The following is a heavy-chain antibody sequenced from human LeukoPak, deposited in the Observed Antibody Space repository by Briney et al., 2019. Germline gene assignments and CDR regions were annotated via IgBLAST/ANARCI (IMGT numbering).Heavy chain of an antibody. Sequence: PSETLSLTCTVSGGSISSGSNYWSWIRQPAGKGLEWIGRIYTSGSTNYNPSLKSRVTISVDTSKNQFSLKLSSVTAADTAVYYCASASSRGKLFDYWGQGTLVTVSS. J-gene: IGHJ4*02. CDR2: IYTSGST. D-gene: IGHD3-16*01. CDR3: ASASSRGKLFDY. CDR1: GGSISSGSNY. V-gene: IGHV4-61*02.